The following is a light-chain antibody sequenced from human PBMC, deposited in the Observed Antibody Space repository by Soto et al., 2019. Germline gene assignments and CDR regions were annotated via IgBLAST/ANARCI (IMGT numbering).Light chain of an antibody. CDR2: DAS. V-gene: IGKV3-11*01. Sequence: EIVLTQSPATLSLSPGERAALSCRASQSVGSHLAWYQQKPGQAPRLLIYDASNRATGIPARFSGSGSGTDFTLTISILEPEDFAVYICQHRTNWPPVTFGQGTRLEIK. J-gene: IGKJ5*01. CDR1: QSVGSH. CDR3: QHRTNWPPVT.